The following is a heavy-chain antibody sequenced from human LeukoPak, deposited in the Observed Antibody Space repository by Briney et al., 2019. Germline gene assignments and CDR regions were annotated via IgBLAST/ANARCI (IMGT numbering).Heavy chain of an antibody. CDR3: ARGECSGGSCYSGPFDY. CDR2: ISSNGGST. Sequence: GGSLRLSCAASGFTFSSYAMHWVRQAPGKGLEYVSAISSNGGSTYYANSVKGRFTISRDNSKNTLYLQMGSLRAEDTAVYYCARGECSGGSCYSGPFDYWGQGTLVTVSS. CDR1: GFTFSSYA. V-gene: IGHV3-64*01. J-gene: IGHJ4*02. D-gene: IGHD2-15*01.